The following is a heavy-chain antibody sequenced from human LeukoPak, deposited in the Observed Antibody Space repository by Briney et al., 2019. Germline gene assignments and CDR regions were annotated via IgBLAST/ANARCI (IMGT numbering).Heavy chain of an antibody. CDR1: GGSISSYY. CDR2: IYYSGST. J-gene: IGHJ4*02. D-gene: IGHD6-13*01. V-gene: IGHV4-59*08. CDR3: ARQYSSSWYIDY. Sequence: SETLSLTCTVSGGSISSYYWSWIRQPPGKGLEWIGYIYYSGSTNYNPSLKSRVTISVDTSKNQFSLKLSSVTAADTAVYYCARQYSSSWYIDYWGQGTLLTVSS.